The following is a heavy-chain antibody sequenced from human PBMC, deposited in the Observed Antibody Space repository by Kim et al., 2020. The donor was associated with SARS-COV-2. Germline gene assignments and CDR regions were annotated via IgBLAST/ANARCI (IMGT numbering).Heavy chain of an antibody. Sequence: YSQKFQGRVIFTRDTSATTAYMELTSLTFKDTAVYYCAREGSGSYNWLDPWGQGTLVTVSS. J-gene: IGHJ5*02. V-gene: IGHV1-3*01. D-gene: IGHD3-10*01. CDR3: AREGSGSYNWLDP.